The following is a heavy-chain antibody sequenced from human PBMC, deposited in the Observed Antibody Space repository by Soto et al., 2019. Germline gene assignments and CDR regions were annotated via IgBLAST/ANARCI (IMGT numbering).Heavy chain of an antibody. V-gene: IGHV4-59*08. CDR2: IYYSGST. D-gene: IGHD4-17*01. CDR1: VGSISSYY. Sequence: QVQLQESGPGLVKPSETLSLTCTVSVGSISSYYWSWIRHPPGEGLEWIGYIYYSGSTNYNPSLKSRVTISVDTSKNQFSLKLSSVTDADTAVYYCARSYGGTLDYWGQGTLVTVSS. J-gene: IGHJ4*02. CDR3: ARSYGGTLDY.